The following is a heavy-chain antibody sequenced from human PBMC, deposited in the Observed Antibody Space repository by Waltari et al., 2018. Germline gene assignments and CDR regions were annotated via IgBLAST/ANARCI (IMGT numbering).Heavy chain of an antibody. CDR2: IYPSGST. CDR1: GYPISSGYY. Sequence: VQLQDSGPGLLKPSETLYLTRPVLGYPISSGYYWRWLPQPPGKRREWIGSIYPSGSTYDNPSLKSRVTISVDTSKNQFSLKLSSVTAADTAVYYCARATREENGIAVAGTGWFDPWGQGTLVTVSS. D-gene: IGHD6-19*01. CDR3: ARATREENGIAVAGTGWFDP. J-gene: IGHJ5*02. V-gene: IGHV4-38-2*02.